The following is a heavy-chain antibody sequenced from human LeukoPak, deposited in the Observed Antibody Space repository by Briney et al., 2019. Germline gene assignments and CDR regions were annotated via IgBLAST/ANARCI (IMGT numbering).Heavy chain of an antibody. CDR3: ARILRFLEWSVPAFDI. J-gene: IGHJ3*02. D-gene: IGHD3-3*01. CDR1: GYTFTGYY. CDR2: ISAYNGNT. Sequence: GASVKVSCKASGYTFTGYYMHWVRQAPGQGLEWMGWISAYNGNTNYAQKLQGRVTMTTDTSTSTAYMELRSLRSDDTAVYYCARILRFLEWSVPAFDIWGQGTMVTVSS. V-gene: IGHV1-18*04.